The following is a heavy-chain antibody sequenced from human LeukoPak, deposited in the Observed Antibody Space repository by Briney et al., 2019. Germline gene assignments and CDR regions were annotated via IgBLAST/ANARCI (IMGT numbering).Heavy chain of an antibody. Sequence: GGSLRLSCAASGFSVGNNYVTWVRQPPGKGLEWVSVIYTDGSTYYADSVKGRFIISRDSSKNTLYLQMNSLRAEDTAVYYCTDAVAGWGQGTLVTVSS. CDR2: IYTDGST. J-gene: IGHJ4*02. V-gene: IGHV3-53*05. CDR3: TDAVAG. CDR1: GFSVGNNY. D-gene: IGHD4-23*01.